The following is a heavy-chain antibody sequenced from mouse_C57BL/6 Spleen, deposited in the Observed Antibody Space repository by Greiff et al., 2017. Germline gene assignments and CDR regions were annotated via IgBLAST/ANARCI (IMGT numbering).Heavy chain of an antibody. CDR2: ISDGGSYT. CDR1: GFTFSSYA. J-gene: IGHJ3*01. V-gene: IGHV5-4*01. CDR3: AREDLAWCAY. Sequence: VKLMESGGGLVKPGGSLKLSCAASGFTFSSYAMSWVRQTPEKRLEWVATISDGGSYTYYPDNVKGRFTISRDNAKNNLYLQMSHLKSEDTAMYYWAREDLAWCAYWGQGTLVTVSA.